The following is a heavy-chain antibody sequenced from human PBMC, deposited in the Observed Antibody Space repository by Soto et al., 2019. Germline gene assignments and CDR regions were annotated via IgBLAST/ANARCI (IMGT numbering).Heavy chain of an antibody. J-gene: IGHJ4*02. CDR2: IIPVLDKA. CDR3: ARGQVNYMSATYYFDS. Sequence: QVQLVQSGAEVMKPGYSVKVSCKTSGGTFTNSAFSWVRQAPGQGPEWMGGIIPVLDKANYAQKFLGRLTIAADESTNTVHMELTGLRSGDTAIYFCARGQVNYMSATYYFDSWGQGTLVTVSS. V-gene: IGHV1-69*01. D-gene: IGHD3-10*01. CDR1: GGTFTNSA.